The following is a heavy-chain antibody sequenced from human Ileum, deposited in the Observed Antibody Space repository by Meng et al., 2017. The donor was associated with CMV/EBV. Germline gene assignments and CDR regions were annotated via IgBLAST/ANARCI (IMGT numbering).Heavy chain of an antibody. CDR3: ARGLDFDS. CDR2: IYSAGRI. Sequence: SLRLSCAASGFTVSSTYVTWGRQALGKGLEWVSVIYSAGRIYYADSVKGRFTISRDNSKNTVSLQMNGLRAEDTAVYYCARGLDFDSWGQGTLVTVSS. D-gene: IGHD2-2*03. J-gene: IGHJ4*02. V-gene: IGHV3-53*01. CDR1: GFTVSSTY.